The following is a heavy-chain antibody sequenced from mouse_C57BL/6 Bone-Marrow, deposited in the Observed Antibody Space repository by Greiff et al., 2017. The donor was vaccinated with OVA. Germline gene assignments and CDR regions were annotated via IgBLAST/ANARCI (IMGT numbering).Heavy chain of an antibody. Sequence: EVQGVESGGGLVQPGESLKLSCESNEYEFPSHDMSWVRKTPEKRLELVAAINSDGGSTYYPDTMERRFIISRDNTKKTLYLQMSSLRSEDTALYYCARQGGYGSSYGYFDVWGTGTTVTVSS. V-gene: IGHV5-2*01. CDR3: ARQGGYGSSYGYFDV. CDR2: INSDGGST. CDR1: EYEFPSHD. D-gene: IGHD1-1*01. J-gene: IGHJ1*03.